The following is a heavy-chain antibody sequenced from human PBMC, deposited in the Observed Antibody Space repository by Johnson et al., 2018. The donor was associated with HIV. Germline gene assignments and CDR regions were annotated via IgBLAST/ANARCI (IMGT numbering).Heavy chain of an antibody. CDR1: GFTFSSYW. CDR3: ASRSYGYVRHAFDI. V-gene: IGHV3-74*02. Sequence: VQLVESGGGLVQPGGSLRPSCAASGFTFSSYWMHWVRQAPGKGLAWVSRIKSDGSRTSYADSVKGRFTISRDNSKNTLYLQMHSLRAEDTAVYYCASRSYGYVRHAFDIGGQGTMVTVSS. D-gene: IGHD5-18*01. CDR2: IKSDGSRT. J-gene: IGHJ3*02.